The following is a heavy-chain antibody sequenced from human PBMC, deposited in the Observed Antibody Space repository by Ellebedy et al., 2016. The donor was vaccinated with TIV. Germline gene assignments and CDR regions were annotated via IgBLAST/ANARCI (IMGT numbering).Heavy chain of an antibody. V-gene: IGHV3-21*01. CDR1: GFTFSSYS. CDR2: ISGGSSSL. CDR3: ARGGCMLLSCRSGYGMDV. D-gene: IGHD2-8*01. Sequence: GESLKISCAASGFTFSSYSMNWVRQAPGKGPEWISSISGGSSSLYYGDSVKGRFTMSRDNPKKSVYLQMNSLRAEDTAVYYCARGGCMLLSCRSGYGMDVWGQGTTVTVSS. J-gene: IGHJ6*02.